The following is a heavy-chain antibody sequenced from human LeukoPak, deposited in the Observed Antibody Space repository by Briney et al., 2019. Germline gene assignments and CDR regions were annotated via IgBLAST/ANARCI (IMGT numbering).Heavy chain of an antibody. CDR1: GASISTYS. CDR2: MSYRGST. CDR3: ARSDSTDFKGFDP. V-gene: IGHV4-59*01. D-gene: IGHD3/OR15-3a*01. J-gene: IGHJ5*02. Sequence: KASETLSLTCTVSGASISTYSWNWIRQAPGRGLEWIGYMSYRGSTNFNPSLRGRGTMSLGTSKKQFSLELTSVTAEDTAVYYCARSDSTDFKGFDPWGQGTLVTVSS.